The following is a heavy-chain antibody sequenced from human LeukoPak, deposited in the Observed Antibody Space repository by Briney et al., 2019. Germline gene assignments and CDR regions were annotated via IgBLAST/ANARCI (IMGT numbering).Heavy chain of an antibody. J-gene: IGHJ5*02. Sequence: TGGSLRLSCAASGFTFSSYGMSWVRQAPGKGLEWVSAISGSGGSTYYADSVKGRFAISRDNAKNTLNLQINSLRAEDTAVYYCARGLYWFDPWGQGTLVTVSS. CDR3: ARGLYWFDP. V-gene: IGHV3-23*01. CDR2: ISGSGGST. CDR1: GFTFSSYG.